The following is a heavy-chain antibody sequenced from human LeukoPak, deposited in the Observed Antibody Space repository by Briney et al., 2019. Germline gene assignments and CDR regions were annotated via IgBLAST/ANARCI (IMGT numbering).Heavy chain of an antibody. D-gene: IGHD3-22*01. CDR1: GFTVSVNY. J-gene: IGHJ4*02. CDR3: ARKTDSGGQGDY. Sequence: GGSLRLSCAAFGFTVSVNYMSWVRQPPGKGLECVSVIYSGGNTYYADSVKGRFTISRDNSKNTLYLQMNSLRAEDTAVYYCARKTDSGGQGDYWGPGTLVTVSS. V-gene: IGHV3-66*01. CDR2: IYSGGNT.